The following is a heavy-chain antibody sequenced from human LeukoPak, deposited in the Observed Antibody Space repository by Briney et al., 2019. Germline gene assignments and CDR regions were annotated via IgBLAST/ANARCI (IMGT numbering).Heavy chain of an antibody. CDR1: QFSFSTYW. J-gene: IGHJ4*02. CDR3: AKDLWEHDY. V-gene: IGHV3-23*01. D-gene: IGHD1/OR15-1a*01. CDR2: ISGSAAST. Sequence: PGGSLRLSCEASQFSFSTYWMTWVRQAPGKGLEWVSGISGSAASTYYADSVKGRFTISRDNSKSTLYLQMNSLRAEDTAIYYCAKDLWEHDYWGQGTLVTVSS.